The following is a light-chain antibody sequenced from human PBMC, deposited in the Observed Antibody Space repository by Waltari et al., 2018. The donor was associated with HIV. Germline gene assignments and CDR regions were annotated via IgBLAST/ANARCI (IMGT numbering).Light chain of an antibody. CDR2: DGT. CDR1: SSDIGAYTI. J-gene: IGLJ2*01. V-gene: IGLV2-8*01. CDR3: ASHAGSKDV. Sequence: QSALTQLPSASGPPGQSVTISSPGTSSDIGAYTIVAWYQQNPGKAPKLMIYDGTKRPSGVPDRFSGSKSGNTASLTVSGLQAEDEADYYCASHAGSKDVFGGGTKLTVL.